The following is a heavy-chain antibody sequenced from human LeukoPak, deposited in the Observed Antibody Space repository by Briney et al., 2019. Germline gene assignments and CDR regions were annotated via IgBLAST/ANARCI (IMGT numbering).Heavy chain of an antibody. CDR2: IYTSGST. J-gene: IGHJ4*01. CDR1: GGPISSYY. Sequence: SETLSLTCTVSGGPISSYYWGWTRQPGGKGLEWIGRIYTSGSTNYNPSLKSRLTISEDTSNNQFSLKLTSVTAADTAVYYCARHDSSGYYRPLDYRGQGTMVTVSS. D-gene: IGHD3-22*01. V-gene: IGHV4-4*07. CDR3: ARHDSSGYYRPLDY.